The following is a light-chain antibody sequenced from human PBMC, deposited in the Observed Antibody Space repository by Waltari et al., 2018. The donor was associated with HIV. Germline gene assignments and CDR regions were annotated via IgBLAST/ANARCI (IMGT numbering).Light chain of an antibody. Sequence: IVLTQSPGTLSLSPGDRATLSCTASQTVSTHYLAWYQQKPGQAPKLLIYGACSRATGIPDRFSGSGSGTDFALTIRRLEPEDFELYYCQQYGSAPYTFGQGTKLEIK. CDR3: QQYGSAPYT. V-gene: IGKV3-20*01. CDR2: GAC. CDR1: QTVSTHY. J-gene: IGKJ2*01.